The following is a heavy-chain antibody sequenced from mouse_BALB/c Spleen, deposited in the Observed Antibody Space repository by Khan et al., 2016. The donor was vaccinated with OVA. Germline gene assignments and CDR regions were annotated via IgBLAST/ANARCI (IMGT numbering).Heavy chain of an antibody. J-gene: IGHJ4*01. CDR3: ARGNYYGRGCYAFGC. V-gene: IGHV1S41*01. Sequence: DLVKPGTSVKLSCKASGYTFTSYWINWIKQRPGQGLEWIGRIGPGSSNSYYNQMFKGKASLTVDTSSSTAYIQLSSLSSEDSAVCFCARGNYYGRGCYAFGCWGPGSSVPVSS. D-gene: IGHD1-1*02. CDR1: GYTFTSYW. CDR2: IGPGSSNS.